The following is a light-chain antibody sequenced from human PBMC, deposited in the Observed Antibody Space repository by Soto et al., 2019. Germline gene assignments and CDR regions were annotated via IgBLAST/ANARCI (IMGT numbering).Light chain of an antibody. CDR3: MQALTGLT. V-gene: IGKV2-28*01. CDR2: FGS. Sequence: DLVMTQSPLSLAVTPGEPASISCKSSQRIVHSNGNNYLDWYVQKPGQSPQLLIYFGSNRASGVPDRFSGSGSGTDFALTISRVEAEDAGVYYCMQALTGLTFGGGTKVEI. J-gene: IGKJ4*01. CDR1: QRIVHSNGNNY.